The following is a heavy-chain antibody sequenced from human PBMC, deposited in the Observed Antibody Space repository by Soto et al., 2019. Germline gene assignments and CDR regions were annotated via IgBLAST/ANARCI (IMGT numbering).Heavy chain of an antibody. Sequence: QVQLVESGGGVVQPGRSLRLSCAASGFTFSSYAMHWVRQAPGKGLEWVAVISYDGSNKYYADSVKGRFTISRDNSKNTLYLQMNSLIAEDTAGYYCARASGILDYYYGMDVWGQGTTVTVSS. V-gene: IGHV3-30-3*01. CDR2: ISYDGSNK. CDR1: GFTFSSYA. CDR3: ARASGILDYYYGMDV. J-gene: IGHJ6*02. D-gene: IGHD2-15*01.